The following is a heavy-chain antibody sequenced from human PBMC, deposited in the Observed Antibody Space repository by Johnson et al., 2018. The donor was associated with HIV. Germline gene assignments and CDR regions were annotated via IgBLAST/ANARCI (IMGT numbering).Heavy chain of an antibody. V-gene: IGHV3-20*04. CDR2: INWNGGST. J-gene: IGHJ3*01. Sequence: VLLVESGGRVVRPGGSLRLSCAASGFTFDDYGMSWVRQAPGTGLEWVCGINWNGGSTHFPDSLKGRFTISRDNAKNSLFLQMNSLRAEDTALYYCARHRGVYPTSPGGVGAFDFWGPGTMVTVSS. CDR3: ARHRGVYPTSPGGVGAFDF. CDR1: GFTFDDYG. D-gene: IGHD1-26*01.